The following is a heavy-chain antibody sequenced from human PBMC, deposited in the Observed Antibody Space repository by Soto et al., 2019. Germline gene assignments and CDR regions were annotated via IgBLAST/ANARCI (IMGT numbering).Heavy chain of an antibody. CDR2: ISSSSSYI. J-gene: IGHJ4*02. CDR1: GFTFSSYA. V-gene: IGHV3-21*01. D-gene: IGHD5-18*01. Sequence: EVQLLESGGGLVQPGGSLRLSCAASGFTFSSYAMTWVRQAPGKGLEWVSSISSSSSYIYYADSVKGRFTISRDNAKNSLYLQMNSLRAEDTAVYYCARDLGDTAMDQFDYWGQGTLVTVSS. CDR3: ARDLGDTAMDQFDY.